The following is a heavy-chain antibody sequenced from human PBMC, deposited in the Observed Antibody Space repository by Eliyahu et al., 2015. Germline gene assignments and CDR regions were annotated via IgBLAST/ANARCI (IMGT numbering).Heavy chain of an antibody. V-gene: IGHV1-8*01. D-gene: IGHD3-3*01. J-gene: IGHJ5*02. CDR3: ARGEGYDFWSGNQNNWFDP. CDR2: MNPNSGNT. Sequence: QLVQSGAEVKKPGASVKVSCKASGYTFTSYDINWVRQATGQGLEWMGWMNPNSGNTGYAQKFQGRVTMTRNTSISTAYMELSSLRSEDTAVYYCARGEGYDFWSGNQNNWFDPWGQGTLVTVSS. CDR1: GYTFTSYD.